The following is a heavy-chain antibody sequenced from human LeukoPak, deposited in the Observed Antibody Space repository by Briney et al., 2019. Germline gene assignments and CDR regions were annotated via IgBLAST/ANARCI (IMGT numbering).Heavy chain of an antibody. CDR1: GFTFSSYA. CDR2: ISYDGSNK. Sequence: GGSLRLSCAASGFTFSSYAMHWVRQAPGKGLEWVAVISYDGSNKYYADSVKGRFTISRDNSKNTLYLQMNSLRAEDTAVYYCARELGIVGAKLNYYYYYMDVWGKGTTVTVSS. CDR3: ARELGIVGAKLNYYYYYMDV. D-gene: IGHD1-26*01. V-gene: IGHV3-30-3*01. J-gene: IGHJ6*03.